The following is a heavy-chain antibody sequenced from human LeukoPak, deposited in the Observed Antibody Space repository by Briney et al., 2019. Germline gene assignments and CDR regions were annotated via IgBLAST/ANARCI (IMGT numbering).Heavy chain of an antibody. CDR3: AEVRELVGSWFDP. CDR2: IIPIFGTA. Sequence: GFSVKVSCKASGGTFSSYAISWVRQAPGQGLEWMGGIIPIFGTANYAQKFQGRVTITTDESTSTAYMELSSLRSEDTAVYYCAEVRELVGSWFDPWGQGTLVTVSS. CDR1: GGTFSSYA. D-gene: IGHD6-6*01. J-gene: IGHJ5*02. V-gene: IGHV1-69*05.